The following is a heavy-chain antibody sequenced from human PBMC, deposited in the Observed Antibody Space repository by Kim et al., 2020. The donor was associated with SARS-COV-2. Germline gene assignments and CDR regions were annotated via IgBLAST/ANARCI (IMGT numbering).Heavy chain of an antibody. Sequence: NGNTHNAQKPQGRVTMTTDPSTSTAYMELRSLRSDDTAVYYCARGEVLDPWGQGTLVTVSS. V-gene: IGHV1-18*01. J-gene: IGHJ5*02. CDR2: NGNT. D-gene: IGHD1-26*01. CDR3: ARGEVLDP.